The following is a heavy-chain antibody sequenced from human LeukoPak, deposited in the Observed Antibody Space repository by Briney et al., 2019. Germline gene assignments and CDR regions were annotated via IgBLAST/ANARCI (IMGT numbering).Heavy chain of an antibody. D-gene: IGHD3-10*01. Sequence: SVKVSCKASGFTFSSSGLQWVRQARGQHLEWIGWIVVDSGNTNYAQQFQERVTITRDMSTNTAYMELSSLTSEDTAVYYCAAGPILLWYGEFSPWGQGTLVTVSS. CDR1: GFTFSSSG. CDR3: AAGPILLWYGEFSP. V-gene: IGHV1-58*01. J-gene: IGHJ5*02. CDR2: IVVDSGNT.